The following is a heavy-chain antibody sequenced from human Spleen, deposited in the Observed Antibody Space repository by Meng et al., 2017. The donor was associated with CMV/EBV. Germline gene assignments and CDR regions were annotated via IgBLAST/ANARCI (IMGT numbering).Heavy chain of an antibody. CDR3: AKVYRPVVPAAGDYYYGMDV. CDR1: GFTFDDYA. CDR2: ISWNSGSI. J-gene: IGHJ6*02. V-gene: IGHV3-9*01. D-gene: IGHD2-2*01. Sequence: SLKISCAASGFTFDDYAMHWVRQAPGKGLEWVSGISWNSGSIGYADSMKGRFTISRDNAKNSLYLQMNSLRAEDTALYYCAKVYRPVVPAAGDYYYGMDVWGQGTTVTVSS.